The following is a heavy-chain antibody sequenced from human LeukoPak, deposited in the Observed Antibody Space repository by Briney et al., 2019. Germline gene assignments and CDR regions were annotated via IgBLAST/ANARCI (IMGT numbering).Heavy chain of an antibody. Sequence: SETLSLTCTASGGSISSTTYYWGWIRQTPGKGLEWIGSIYYSGTTYYNPSLKSRATISVDTSKNQFSLKVTSVTAADTAVYYCARVWLSLGYYFDYWGQRTLVTVSS. CDR3: ARVWLSLGYYFDY. D-gene: IGHD3-22*01. CDR2: IYYSGTT. CDR1: GGSISSTTYY. V-gene: IGHV4-39*07. J-gene: IGHJ4*02.